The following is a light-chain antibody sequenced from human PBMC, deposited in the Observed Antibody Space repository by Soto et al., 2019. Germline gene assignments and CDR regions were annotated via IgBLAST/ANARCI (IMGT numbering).Light chain of an antibody. CDR3: QQSYSTPNT. V-gene: IGKV1-39*01. J-gene: IGKJ1*01. CDR1: QFISNY. CDR2: AAS. Sequence: DIKMTQSPFSLSASVGDSVTITCRASQFISNYLNWYQQKPGKAPKLLIYAASSLQSGVPSRFRGRGSGADFTLTIGRLQPGDFATYYCQQSYSTPNTFGQGTKVEIK.